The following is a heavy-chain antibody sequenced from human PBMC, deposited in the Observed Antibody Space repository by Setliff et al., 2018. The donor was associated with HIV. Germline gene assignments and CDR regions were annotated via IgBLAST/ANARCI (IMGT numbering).Heavy chain of an antibody. V-gene: IGHV3-7*03. CDR1: GFTFSNFW. CDR3: VRGETYAHWPKGDY. D-gene: IGHD3-16*01. Sequence: PGGSLRLSCAASGFTFSNFWMSWVRQAPGKGLEWVASLKQDGSEKYSVDSVRGRFTISRDNSKTMVFLRMNSLRPEDSAMYYCVRGETYAHWPKGDYWGQGTLVTVSS. CDR2: LKQDGSEK. J-gene: IGHJ4*02.